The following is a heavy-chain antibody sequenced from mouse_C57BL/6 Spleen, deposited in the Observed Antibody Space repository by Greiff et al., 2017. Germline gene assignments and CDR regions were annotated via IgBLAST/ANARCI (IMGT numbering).Heavy chain of an antibody. D-gene: IGHD3-2*02. CDR1: GYTFTDYY. Sequence: EVQLQQSGPVLVKPGASVKMSCKASGYTFTDYYMNWVKQSHGKSLEWIGVINPYNGGTSYNQKFKGKATLTVDKSSSTAYMELNSLTSEDSAVYYCARRAQAPYFDYWGQGTTLTVSS. J-gene: IGHJ2*01. CDR2: INPYNGGT. V-gene: IGHV1-19*01. CDR3: ARRAQAPYFDY.